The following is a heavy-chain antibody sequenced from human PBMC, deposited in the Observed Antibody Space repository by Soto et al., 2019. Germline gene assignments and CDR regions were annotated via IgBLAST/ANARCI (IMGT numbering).Heavy chain of an antibody. Sequence: QVQLVQSGAEVKKPGASVKVSCKASGYTFTSYDINWVRQATGQGLEYLGWMNPNSGNTGYGQKFQGRVTMTRDTARSTADMELSSRRSEDTAVYFCARGVKYGAYSRWFDPWGQGTLVTVSS. CDR1: GYTFTSYD. D-gene: IGHD4-17*01. CDR3: ARGVKYGAYSRWFDP. CDR2: MNPNSGNT. J-gene: IGHJ5*02. V-gene: IGHV1-8*01.